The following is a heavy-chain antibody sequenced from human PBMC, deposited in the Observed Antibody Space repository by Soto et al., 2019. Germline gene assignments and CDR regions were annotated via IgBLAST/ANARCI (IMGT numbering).Heavy chain of an antibody. CDR2: ISHDGIIK. J-gene: IGHJ6*02. CDR1: GFIFSGYG. V-gene: IGHV3-30*18. Sequence: LRLSCAASGFIFSGYGIHWVRQAPGKGLEWVALISHDGIIKHYADSLKGRFTISRDSSKNTVYLQMSSLTPEDTAVYYCAKVIFGAQSYFYYAMDVWGQGTTVTVSS. D-gene: IGHD3-3*01. CDR3: AKVIFGAQSYFYYAMDV.